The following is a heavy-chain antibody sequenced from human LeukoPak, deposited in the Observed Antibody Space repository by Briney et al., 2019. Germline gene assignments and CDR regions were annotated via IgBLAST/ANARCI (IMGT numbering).Heavy chain of an antibody. Sequence: SVKVSCKASGGTFSSYAISWVRQAPGQGLEWMGGIIPIFGTANYAQKFQGRVTITADESTSTAYMELSSLRSEDTAVYYCARDRNYYGSGSYYSSYYYYGMDVWGQGTTVTVSS. J-gene: IGHJ6*02. CDR1: GGTFSSYA. D-gene: IGHD3-10*01. CDR3: ARDRNYYGSGSYYSSYYYYGMDV. V-gene: IGHV1-69*13. CDR2: IIPIFGTA.